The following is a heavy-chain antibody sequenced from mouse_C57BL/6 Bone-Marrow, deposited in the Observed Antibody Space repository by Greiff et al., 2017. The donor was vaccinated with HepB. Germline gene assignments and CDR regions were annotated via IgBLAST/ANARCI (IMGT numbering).Heavy chain of an antibody. CDR1: GYTFTSYW. J-gene: IGHJ4*01. Sequence: VKLQQPGAELVKPGASVKMSCKASGYTFTSYWITWVKQRPGQGLEWIGDIYPGSGSTNYNEKFKSKATLTVDTSSSTAYMQLSSLTSEDSAVYYCARWALCLYYAMDYWGQGTTVTVSS. CDR2: IYPGSGST. V-gene: IGHV1-55*01. D-gene: IGHD6-5*01. CDR3: ARWALCLYYAMDY.